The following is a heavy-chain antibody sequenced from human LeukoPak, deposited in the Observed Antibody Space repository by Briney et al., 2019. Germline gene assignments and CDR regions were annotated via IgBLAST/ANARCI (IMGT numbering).Heavy chain of an antibody. CDR2: ISWNSGSI. Sequence: QPGGSLRLSCAASGFTFSSYAMHWVRQAPGKGLEWVSGISWNSGSIGYADSVKGRFTISRDNAKNSLYLQMNSLRAEDTALYYCAKDVSYDSSGYYVNWGQGTLVTVSS. J-gene: IGHJ4*02. V-gene: IGHV3-9*01. CDR3: AKDVSYDSSGYYVN. D-gene: IGHD3-22*01. CDR1: GFTFSSYA.